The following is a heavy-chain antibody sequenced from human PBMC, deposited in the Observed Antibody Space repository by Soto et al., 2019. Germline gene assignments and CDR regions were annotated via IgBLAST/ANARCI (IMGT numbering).Heavy chain of an antibody. Sequence: SETLSLTCTVSGRSISGYYWSWIRQPARKGLESIGRLYTSGSTNYNPSLKSRVTMSVDTSKNQFSLKLSSVTAADTDVYYCASSSAADGNWGPDYYYYYGMDVWGQGTTVT. V-gene: IGHV4-4*07. CDR1: GRSISGYY. J-gene: IGHJ6*02. D-gene: IGHD6-13*01. CDR2: LYTSGST. CDR3: ASSSAADGNWGPDYYYYYGMDV.